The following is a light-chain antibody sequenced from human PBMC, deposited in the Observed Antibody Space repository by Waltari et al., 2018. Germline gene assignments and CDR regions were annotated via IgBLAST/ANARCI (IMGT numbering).Light chain of an antibody. Sequence: QSALTQPASVSGSPGQSITISRTGTSSDIGAYTFVSWYQKHPGKAPKVMIYDVNNRPSGVSSRFSGSKSGNTASLTISGLQAEDEADYYCSSYTTGSTRYVFGSGTKVTVL. V-gene: IGLV2-14*03. CDR3: SSYTTGSTRYV. J-gene: IGLJ1*01. CDR1: SSDIGAYTF. CDR2: DVN.